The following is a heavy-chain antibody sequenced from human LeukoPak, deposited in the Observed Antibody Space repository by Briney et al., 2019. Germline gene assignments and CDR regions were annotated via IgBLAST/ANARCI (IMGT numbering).Heavy chain of an antibody. V-gene: IGHV1-18*01. Sequence: GASVKVSCKASGYTFTSYVISWVRQAPGQGLEWMGWISAYNGNTNYAQKLQGRVTMTTDTSTSTAYMELRSLRSDDTAVYYCARPMIRDVVVPAATWFDPWGQGTLVTVSS. CDR1: GYTFTSYV. D-gene: IGHD2-2*01. CDR2: ISAYNGNT. J-gene: IGHJ5*02. CDR3: ARPMIRDVVVPAATWFDP.